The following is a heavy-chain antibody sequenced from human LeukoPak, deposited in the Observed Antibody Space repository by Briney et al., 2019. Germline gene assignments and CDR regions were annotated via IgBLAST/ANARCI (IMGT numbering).Heavy chain of an antibody. CDR1: GGSISSYY. D-gene: IGHD2-21*02. J-gene: IGHJ4*02. CDR3: AREGSMTARPFVSIDY. V-gene: IGHV4-4*07. Sequence: PSETLSLTCTVSGGSISSYYWRWIRQPAGKGLEWIGRIHTSGNTDYNPSLKSRVTMSVDTSKNQFSLKLNSVTAADTAVYYCAREGSMTARPFVSIDYWGQGTLVTVSS. CDR2: IHTSGNT.